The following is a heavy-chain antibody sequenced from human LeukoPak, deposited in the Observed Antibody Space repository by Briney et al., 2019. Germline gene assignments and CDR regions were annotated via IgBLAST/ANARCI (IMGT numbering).Heavy chain of an antibody. J-gene: IGHJ4*02. V-gene: IGHV1-69*05. D-gene: IGHD5-24*01. CDR1: GGTFSSYA. CDR2: IIPIFGTA. Sequence: SVKVSCKASGGTFSSYAISWVRQAPGQGLEWMGGIIPIFGTANYAQKFQGRVTITTDESASTAYMELSSLRSEDTAVYYRASRDGYKGEYYFDYWGQGTLVTVSS. CDR3: ASRDGYKGEYYFDY.